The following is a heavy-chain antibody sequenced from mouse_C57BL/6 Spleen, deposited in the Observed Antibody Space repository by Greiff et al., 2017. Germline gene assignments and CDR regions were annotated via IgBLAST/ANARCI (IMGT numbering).Heavy chain of an antibody. D-gene: IGHD4-1*02. CDR2: IHPNSGST. V-gene: IGHV1-64*01. CDR1: GYTFTSYW. Sequence: QVQLQQPGAELVKPGASVKLSCKASGYTFTSYWMHWVKQRPGQGLEWIGMIHPNSGSTNYNEKFKSKATLTVDKSSSTAYMQLSSLTSEDSAVYYCERHSSGTAWFAYWGQGTLVTVSA. CDR3: ERHSSGTAWFAY. J-gene: IGHJ3*01.